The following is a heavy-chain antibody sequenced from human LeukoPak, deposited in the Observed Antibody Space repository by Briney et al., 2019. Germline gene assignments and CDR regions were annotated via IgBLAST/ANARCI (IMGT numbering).Heavy chain of an antibody. CDR2: ISYDGSNK. V-gene: IGHV3-30*04. CDR1: GFTFSSYA. J-gene: IGHJ4*02. CDR3: ARGIHYYDKLIDY. Sequence: GGPLRLSCAASGFTFSSYAMHWVRQAPGKGLEWVAVISYDGSNKYYADSVKGRFTISRDNSKNTLYLQMNSLRAEDTAVYYCARGIHYYDKLIDYWGQGTLVTVSS. D-gene: IGHD3-22*01.